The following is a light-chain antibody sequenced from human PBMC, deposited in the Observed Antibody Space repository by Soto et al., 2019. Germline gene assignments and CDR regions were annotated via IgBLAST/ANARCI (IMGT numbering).Light chain of an antibody. V-gene: IGKV1-5*01. Sequence: DIQMTQSPSTLSAFVGDTVSITFRASQRISSGLAWHQQKPGKAPKLLIYDVSALKRGVPPRFSGSASGTEFTLTISSLQPDDFATYYCQQYDSFSVTFGQGTKVDIK. CDR1: QRISSG. J-gene: IGKJ1*01. CDR2: DVS. CDR3: QQYDSFSVT.